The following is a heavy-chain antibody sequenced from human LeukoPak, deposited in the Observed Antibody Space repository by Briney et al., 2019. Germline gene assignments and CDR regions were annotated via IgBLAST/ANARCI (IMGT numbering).Heavy chain of an antibody. CDR3: AVDSSGYSSFDP. D-gene: IGHD3-22*01. J-gene: IGHJ5*02. CDR2: IYYTGST. Sequence: SETLSLTCTVSGASISSYYWSWIRQPPGKGLEWIGYIYYTGSTNYNPSLKSRVTISVDRSKNQFSLKLSSVTAADTAVYYCAVDSSGYSSFDPWGQGTLVTVPS. V-gene: IGHV4-59*08. CDR1: GASISSYY.